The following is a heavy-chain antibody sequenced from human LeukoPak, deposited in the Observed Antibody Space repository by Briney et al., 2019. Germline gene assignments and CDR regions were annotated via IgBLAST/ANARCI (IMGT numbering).Heavy chain of an antibody. CDR1: GYTFTSYD. Sequence: GASVKVSCKASGYTFTSYDVNWVRQATGQGLEWMGWMNPNSGNTGYAQKFQGRVTMTRNTSISTAYMELSSLRSEDTAVYYCARGSRYGSGSYCGYWGQGTLVTVSS. D-gene: IGHD3-10*01. CDR2: MNPNSGNT. V-gene: IGHV1-8*01. CDR3: ARGSRYGSGSYCGY. J-gene: IGHJ4*02.